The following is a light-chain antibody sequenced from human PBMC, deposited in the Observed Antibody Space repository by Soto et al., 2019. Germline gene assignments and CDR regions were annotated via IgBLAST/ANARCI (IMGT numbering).Light chain of an antibody. J-gene: IGLJ1*01. Sequence: QSVLTQPASVSGSPGQSITISCTGTSSEIGGYKYVSWYQQHPGKAPKLMIYDVSIRPSGVFNRFSGSKSGNTATLTIFGLQGEDEAEYYCSSYTGGSTYVFGTGTKVTVL. CDR1: SSEIGGYKY. CDR3: SSYTGGSTYV. CDR2: DVS. V-gene: IGLV2-14*01.